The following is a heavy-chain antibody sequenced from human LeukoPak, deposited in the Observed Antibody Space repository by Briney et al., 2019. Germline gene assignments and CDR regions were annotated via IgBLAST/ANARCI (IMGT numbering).Heavy chain of an antibody. V-gene: IGHV3-33*01. CDR1: GFTFSSYG. J-gene: IGHJ4*02. Sequence: PGGSLRLSCAASGFTFSSYGMHWVRQAPGKGLEWVAFIWYDESNKSYADSVKGRFTISRDNSRNTLYLQMNSLRAEDTAVYYCARDLSSGGASPKYWGQGTLVTVSS. D-gene: IGHD1-26*01. CDR3: ARDLSSGGASPKY. CDR2: IWYDESNK.